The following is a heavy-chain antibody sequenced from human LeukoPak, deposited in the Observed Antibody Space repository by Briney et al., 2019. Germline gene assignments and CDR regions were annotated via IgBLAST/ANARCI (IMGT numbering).Heavy chain of an antibody. V-gene: IGHV3-66*01. CDR3: ARDRTLDP. Sequence: GGSLRLSCAASGFXVSTNYISWVRQAPGKGLEWVAVIYSGGSTYCADSVKGRFTISRDNSKNTLYLQMNSLRAEDTAVYYCARDRTLDPWGQGTLVTVSS. D-gene: IGHD3/OR15-3a*01. J-gene: IGHJ5*02. CDR2: IYSGGST. CDR1: GFXVSTNY.